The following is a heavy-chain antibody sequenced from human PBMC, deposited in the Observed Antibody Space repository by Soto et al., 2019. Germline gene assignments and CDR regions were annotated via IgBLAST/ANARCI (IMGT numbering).Heavy chain of an antibody. CDR1: GFSLTTDRVG. D-gene: IGHD3-16*01. Sequence: QITLKESGPTLVKPTQTLTLTCTFSGFSLTTDRVGVGWIRQPPGEALEWLAVIYWDDSKTYRPSLESRLTIIKDTSKTPVARTMTNMDSLDTATYYCAHAYGGRSPYLGEGTLVTVSS. CDR3: AHAYGGRSPY. V-gene: IGHV2-5*02. CDR2: IYWDDSK. J-gene: IGHJ4*02.